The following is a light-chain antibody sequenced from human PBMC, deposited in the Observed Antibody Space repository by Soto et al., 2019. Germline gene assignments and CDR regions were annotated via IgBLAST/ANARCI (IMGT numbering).Light chain of an antibody. Sequence: DIQMTQSPSTLSGSVGDRVTITCRASQTISSWLAWYQQKPGKAPKFLIYKASSLESGVPSRFRGSGSGTEFSLTISSLQFDDSAIYYCQQYVSLPITFGQGTRLEIK. J-gene: IGKJ5*01. CDR2: KAS. CDR3: QQYVSLPIT. CDR1: QTISSW. V-gene: IGKV1-5*03.